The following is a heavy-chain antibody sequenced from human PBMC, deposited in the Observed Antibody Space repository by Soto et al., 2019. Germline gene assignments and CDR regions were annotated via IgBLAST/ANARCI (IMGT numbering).Heavy chain of an antibody. D-gene: IGHD2-15*01. CDR3: ARWDCSGGSCEHGMDF. J-gene: IGHJ6*02. Sequence: QVQLVQSGAEVKKPGSSVKVSCKASGGTFSSYAISWVRQAPGQGLEWLGGIIPIFGTANYAQKFQGRVTITADESTSTAYMELSSLRSEDTAVYYCARWDCSGGSCEHGMDFWGQGTTVTVSS. CDR1: GGTFSSYA. V-gene: IGHV1-69*01. CDR2: IIPIFGTA.